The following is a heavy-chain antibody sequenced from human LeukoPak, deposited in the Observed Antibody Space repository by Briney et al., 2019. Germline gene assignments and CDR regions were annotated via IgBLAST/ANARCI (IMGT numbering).Heavy chain of an antibody. CDR3: ARELVSHYDFWSGYYYFDY. J-gene: IGHJ4*02. CDR2: IYTSGST. D-gene: IGHD3-3*01. Sequence: PSETLSLTCTVSGGSISSYYWSWIRQPAGKGLEWIGRIYTSGSTNYNPSLKSRVTMSVDTSKNQFSLKLSSVTAADTAVYYCARELVSHYDFWSGYYYFDYWGQGTLVTVSS. CDR1: GGSISSYY. V-gene: IGHV4-4*07.